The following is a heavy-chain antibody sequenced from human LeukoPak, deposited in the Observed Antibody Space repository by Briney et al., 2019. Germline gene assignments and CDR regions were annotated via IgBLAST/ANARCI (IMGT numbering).Heavy chain of an antibody. CDR1: GGSISSNNW. D-gene: IGHD4-11*01. CDR2: IYHDGST. V-gene: IGHV4-4*02. Sequence: SETLSLTCAVSGGSISSNNWWIWVRQSPEKGLEWIGEIYHDGSTNYNPSLKSRVTISMDKSKNQLSLKLNFVTAADTAVYYCARDDSRFDIWGQGTMVTVSS. J-gene: IGHJ3*02. CDR3: ARDDSRFDI.